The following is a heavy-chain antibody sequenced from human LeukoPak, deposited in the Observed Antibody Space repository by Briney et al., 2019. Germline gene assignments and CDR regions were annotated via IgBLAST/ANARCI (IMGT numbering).Heavy chain of an antibody. V-gene: IGHV3-74*01. Sequence: GGSLRLSCAASGFTFSSYWMHWVRQAPGKGLVWVSRINTDGSSTSYADSVKGRFTISRDNAKNTLYLQMNSLRAEDTAVYYCARPIAAAGTFDYWGQGTPVTVSS. CDR3: ARPIAAAGTFDY. CDR2: INTDGSST. D-gene: IGHD6-13*01. J-gene: IGHJ4*02. CDR1: GFTFSSYW.